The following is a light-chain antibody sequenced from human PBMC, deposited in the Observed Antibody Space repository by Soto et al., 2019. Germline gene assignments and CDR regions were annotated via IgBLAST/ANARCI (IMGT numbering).Light chain of an antibody. J-gene: IGLJ3*02. CDR1: NSDVGNYNF. Sequence: QSVLTQPRSVSGSPGQAVTISCTGTNSDVGNYNFVSWYQHHPGKAPKLMIYDVTKRPSGVPDRFSGSKSDNTASLTISGLQAEDEADYYCCTYAGSFHQFGGGTKLTVL. CDR2: DVT. V-gene: IGLV2-11*01. CDR3: CTYAGSFHQ.